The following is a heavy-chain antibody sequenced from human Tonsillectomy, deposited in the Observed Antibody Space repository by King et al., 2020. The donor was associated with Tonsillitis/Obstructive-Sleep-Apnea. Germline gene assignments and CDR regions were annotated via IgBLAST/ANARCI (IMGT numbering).Heavy chain of an antibody. Sequence: VQLVESGAEVKKPGASVKVSCKASGYTFTSYYMHWVRQAPGQGLEWMGIIKPSGGSTSYAQKFQVRVTMTRDTTTSTVYMGLSSLRSEDTAVDYCARDRGYCSSTSCYRWYFDLWGRGTLVTVSS. V-gene: IGHV1-46*01. J-gene: IGHJ2*01. CDR1: GYTFTSYY. CDR2: IKPSGGST. D-gene: IGHD2-2*01. CDR3: ARDRGYCSSTSCYRWYFDL.